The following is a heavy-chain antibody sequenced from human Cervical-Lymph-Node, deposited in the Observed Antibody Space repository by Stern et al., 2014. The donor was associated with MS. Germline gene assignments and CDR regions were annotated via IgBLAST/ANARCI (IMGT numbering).Heavy chain of an antibody. D-gene: IGHD1-26*01. Sequence: QVQLQESGPGLVKPSQTLSITCAVSGGSISSGSYFWSWIRQPAGKGLEWIGRIYSSGTINYNPSLKSRVTISGDTAKNQFSLKLPSVTAADTAVYYCARGSFFLYSGSYFDNWGQGTLVTVSS. CDR3: ARGSFFLYSGSYFDN. CDR1: GGSISSGSYF. CDR2: IYSSGTI. V-gene: IGHV4-61*02. J-gene: IGHJ4*02.